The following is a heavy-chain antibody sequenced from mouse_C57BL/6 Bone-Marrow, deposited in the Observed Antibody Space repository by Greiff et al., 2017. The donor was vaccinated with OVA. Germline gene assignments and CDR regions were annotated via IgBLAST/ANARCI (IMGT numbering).Heavy chain of an antibody. CDR3: ASYYGSRGDY. CDR2: IHPNSGST. D-gene: IGHD1-1*01. Sequence: QVQLQQPGAELVKPGASVKLSCKASGYTFTSYWMHWVKQRPGQGLEWIGMIHPNSGSTNYNEKFKSKATLTVDKSSSTAYMQLSSLTSEYSAVYYCASYYGSRGDYWGQGTTLTVSS. J-gene: IGHJ2*01. V-gene: IGHV1-64*01. CDR1: GYTFTSYW.